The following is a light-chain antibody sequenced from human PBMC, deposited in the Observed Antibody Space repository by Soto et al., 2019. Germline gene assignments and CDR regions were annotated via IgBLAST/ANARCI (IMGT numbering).Light chain of an antibody. CDR3: QRYNNWPLT. V-gene: IGKV3D-15*03. J-gene: IGKJ4*01. Sequence: VLSQSPATLSLYKGERATLSCRASQSVSSYLAWYQQKPAQAPSLLIYDASNRATAIPARFSGSRSGTEFTLTINILQSEDCAVYYCQRYNNWPLTFCGGTKVDI. CDR2: DAS. CDR1: QSVSSY.